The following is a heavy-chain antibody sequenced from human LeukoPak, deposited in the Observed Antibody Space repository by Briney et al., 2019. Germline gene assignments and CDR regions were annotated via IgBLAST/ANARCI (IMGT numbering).Heavy chain of an antibody. Sequence: GGSLRLSCAASGVTFSSYSMNWVRQAPGKGLEWVSSISSSSSYIYYADSVKGRFTISRDNAKNSLYLQMNSLRAEDTAVYYCARYNYGSGSYSDYSGQGTLVTVSS. CDR3: ARYNYGSGSYSDY. J-gene: IGHJ4*02. V-gene: IGHV3-21*01. CDR2: ISSSSSYI. CDR1: GVTFSSYS. D-gene: IGHD3-10*01.